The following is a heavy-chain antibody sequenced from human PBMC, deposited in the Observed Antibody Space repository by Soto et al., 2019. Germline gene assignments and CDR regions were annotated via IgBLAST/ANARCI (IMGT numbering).Heavy chain of an antibody. CDR1: GFTFSSYA. J-gene: IGHJ3*02. CDR2: ISYDGSNK. Sequence: PGGSLILSCAASGFTFSSYAMHWVRQAPGKGLEWVAVISYDGSNKYYADSVKGRFTISRDNSKNTLYLQMNSLRAEDTAVYYCARSRRFLDPGAFDIWGQGTMVTVSS. D-gene: IGHD3-3*01. CDR3: ARSRRFLDPGAFDI. V-gene: IGHV3-30-3*01.